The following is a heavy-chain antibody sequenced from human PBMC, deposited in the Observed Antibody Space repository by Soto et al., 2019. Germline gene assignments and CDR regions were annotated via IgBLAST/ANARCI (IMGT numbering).Heavy chain of an antibody. CDR3: ARELTAFGMDV. V-gene: IGHV3-74*01. CDR1: GFSFSSYW. J-gene: IGHJ6*02. Sequence: EVQLVESGGGLVQPGGSLRLSCAASGFSFSSYWMHWVRQAPGSGLVWVSRLNSDGTDTDYADSVKGRFTISRDTGKDTLYLQMNSLRTEDTAVYYCARELTAFGMDVWGQGTTVTVSS. D-gene: IGHD3-9*01. CDR2: LNSDGTDT.